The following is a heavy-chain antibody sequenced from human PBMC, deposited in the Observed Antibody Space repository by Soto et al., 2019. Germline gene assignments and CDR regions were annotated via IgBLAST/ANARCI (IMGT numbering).Heavy chain of an antibody. D-gene: IGHD2-8*01. CDR3: ARHGACNAVVCYLGGITKNCFDP. Sequence: GESLKISCKGSGYIFPSFWIGWVRQMPGKGLEWMGNIYPGDSETRYSPSFQGRVTISVDKSIDTAYLQCSSLKPSDTAMYYCARHGACNAVVCYLGGITKNCFDPWGQGTLVTVSS. CDR2: IYPGDSET. J-gene: IGHJ5*02. CDR1: GYIFPSFW. V-gene: IGHV5-51*01.